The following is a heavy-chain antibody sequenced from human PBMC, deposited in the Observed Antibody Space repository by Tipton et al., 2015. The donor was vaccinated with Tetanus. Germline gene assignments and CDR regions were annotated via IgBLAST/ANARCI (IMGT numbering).Heavy chain of an antibody. Sequence: TLSLTCTVSGGSLRSGDHYWSWIRQPPGKGLEWLAYISSSGSTNSDYSLKSRITISRDTSKNHFSLNLASVTAADTAVYFCARDELFFSGGEDHAAFDIWGQVTLVTVSS. CDR2: ISSSGST. D-gene: IGHD3-10*01. CDR1: GGSLRSGDHY. J-gene: IGHJ3*02. CDR3: ARDELFFSGGEDHAAFDI. V-gene: IGHV4-61*03.